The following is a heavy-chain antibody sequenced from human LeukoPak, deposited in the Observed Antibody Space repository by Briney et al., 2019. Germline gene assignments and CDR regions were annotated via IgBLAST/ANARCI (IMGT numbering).Heavy chain of an antibody. CDR1: GGTFSSYA. V-gene: IGHV1-69*13. CDR2: IIPIFGTA. Sequence: SVKVSCKASGGTFSSYAISWVRQAPEQGLEWMGGIIPIFGTANYAQKFQGRVTITADESTSTAYMELSSLRSEDTAVYYCARASHLGYCSGGSCYEDMAHFDYWGQGTLVTVSS. J-gene: IGHJ4*02. D-gene: IGHD2-15*01. CDR3: ARASHLGYCSGGSCYEDMAHFDY.